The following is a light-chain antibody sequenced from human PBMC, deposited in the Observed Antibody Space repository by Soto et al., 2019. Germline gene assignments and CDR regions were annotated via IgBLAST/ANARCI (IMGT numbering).Light chain of an antibody. V-gene: IGLV1-40*01. CDR1: SSNIGAGYD. J-gene: IGLJ2*01. CDR2: GNS. Sequence: QSALTQPPSVSGAPGQRVTISCTGSSSNIGAGYDVHWYQQLPGKVPKLLIYGNSNRPSGVPDRFSGSKSGTSASLAITGLQAEDEADYYCQSYDSSLSGSVFGGGTKLTVL. CDR3: QSYDSSLSGSV.